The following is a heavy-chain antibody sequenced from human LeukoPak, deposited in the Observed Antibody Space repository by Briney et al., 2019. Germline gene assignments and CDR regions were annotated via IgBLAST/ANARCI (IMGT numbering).Heavy chain of an antibody. D-gene: IGHD5-18*01. Sequence: ASVKVSCKASGGTFSSYAISWVRQAPGQGLEWMGGIIPIFGTANYAQKFQGRVTITADESTSTAYMELSSLRSEDTAVYYCAKGEGLYTAMGLQYYFDYWGQGTLVTVSS. CDR1: GGTFSSYA. J-gene: IGHJ4*02. CDR3: AKGEGLYTAMGLQYYFDY. V-gene: IGHV1-69*13. CDR2: IIPIFGTA.